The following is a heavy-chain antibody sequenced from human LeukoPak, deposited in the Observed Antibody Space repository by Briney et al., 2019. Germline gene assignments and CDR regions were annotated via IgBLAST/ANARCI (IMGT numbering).Heavy chain of an antibody. J-gene: IGHJ4*02. Sequence: GSSVKVSCKASRGTFSSYAISWVRQAPGQGLEWMGGIIPIFGTANYAQKFQGRVTITTDESTSTAYMELSSLRSEDTAVYYCASLGYCSSTSCYKEAGYWGQGTLVTVSS. CDR2: IIPIFGTA. CDR1: RGTFSSYA. D-gene: IGHD2-2*02. CDR3: ASLGYCSSTSCYKEAGY. V-gene: IGHV1-69*05.